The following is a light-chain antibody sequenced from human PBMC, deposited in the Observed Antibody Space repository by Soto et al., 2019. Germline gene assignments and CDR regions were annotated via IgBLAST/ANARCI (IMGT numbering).Light chain of an antibody. CDR3: QQYGSSGT. CDR1: QSIGSY. V-gene: IGKV3-20*01. Sequence: ENGVTQSPATVSLSIGERATLSFRASQSIGSYLARYQHKLGQPPRLLIYGAYNRATGIPDRFSGSGSGTDFTLTISRLEPDDFAVYYCQQYGSSGTFGQGTKVDIK. CDR2: GAY. J-gene: IGKJ1*01.